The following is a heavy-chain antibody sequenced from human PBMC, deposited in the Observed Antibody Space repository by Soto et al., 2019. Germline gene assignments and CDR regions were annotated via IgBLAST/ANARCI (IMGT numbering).Heavy chain of an antibody. D-gene: IGHD3-22*01. CDR1: GYPFINYA. V-gene: IGHV1-3*01. CDR2: INGGNGKT. CDR3: ARVDSYYDSSGYYPSSFDY. Sequence: QVQLVQSGAEVKKPGASVKVSCKTSGYPFINYAMHWVRQAPGQRLEWMGWINGGNGKTKYSHKFQGRVTITGDTSANTGYMELSSLRSEDTAVYYCARVDSYYDSSGYYPSSFDYWGQGTLVTVSS. J-gene: IGHJ4*02.